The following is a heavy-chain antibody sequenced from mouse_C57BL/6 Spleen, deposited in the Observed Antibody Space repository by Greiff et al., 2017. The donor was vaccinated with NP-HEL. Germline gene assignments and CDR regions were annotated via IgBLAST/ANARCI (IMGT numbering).Heavy chain of an antibody. J-gene: IGHJ4*01. Sequence: EVKLMESGGGLVKPGGSLKLSCAASGFTFSSYAMSWVRQTPEKRLEWVATISDGGSYTYYPDNVKGRFTISRDNAKNNLYLQMSHLKSEDTAMYYCARPGVGAMDYWGQGTSVTVSS. D-gene: IGHD1-1*01. CDR1: GFTFSSYA. CDR3: ARPGVGAMDY. CDR2: ISDGGSYT. V-gene: IGHV5-4*03.